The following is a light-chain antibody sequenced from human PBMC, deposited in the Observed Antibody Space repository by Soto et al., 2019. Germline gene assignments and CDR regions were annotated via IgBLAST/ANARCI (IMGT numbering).Light chain of an antibody. CDR1: TSNIGTNY. J-gene: IGLJ1*01. CDR3: AAWDDSLSGHYV. Sequence: QSVLTQPPSASGTPGQRVTISCSGSTSNIGTNYVYWYHQLPGTAPKLLISRNNQRPSGVPDRFSGSKSGTSASLAISELRSEDEGDYYCAAWDDSLSGHYVFGTGTKVTVL. V-gene: IGLV1-47*01. CDR2: RNN.